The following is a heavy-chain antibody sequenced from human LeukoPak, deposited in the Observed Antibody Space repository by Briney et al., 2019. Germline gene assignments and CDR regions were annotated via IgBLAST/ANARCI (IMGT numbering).Heavy chain of an antibody. Sequence: GGSLRLSCAVSGFTFSSYEMNWVRQAPGKGLEWVSAISTSGGTTYYADSVKGRFTISRDNSKNTLYLQMNSLRAEDTAVYYCAKYSAALMFDIWGQGTMVTVSS. CDR1: GFTFSSYE. D-gene: IGHD6-13*01. J-gene: IGHJ3*02. CDR3: AKYSAALMFDI. CDR2: ISTSGGTT. V-gene: IGHV3-23*01.